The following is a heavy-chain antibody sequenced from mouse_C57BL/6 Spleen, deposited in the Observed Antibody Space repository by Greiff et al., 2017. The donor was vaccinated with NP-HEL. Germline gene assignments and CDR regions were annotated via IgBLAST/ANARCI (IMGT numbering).Heavy chain of an antibody. V-gene: IGHV1-69*01. CDR3: ARRDYDGGAMDY. Sequence: QVQLQQPGAELVMPGASVKLSCKASGYTFTSYWMHWVKQRPGQGLEWIGEIDPSDSYTNYNQQFQGKSTLTVDKSSSTAYMQLSSLTSEDSAVYYCARRDYDGGAMDYWGQGTSVTVSS. CDR1: GYTFTSYW. CDR2: IDPSDSYT. J-gene: IGHJ4*01. D-gene: IGHD2-4*01.